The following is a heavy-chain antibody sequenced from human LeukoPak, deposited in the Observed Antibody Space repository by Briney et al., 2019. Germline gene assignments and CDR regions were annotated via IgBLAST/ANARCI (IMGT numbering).Heavy chain of an antibody. D-gene: IGHD2-21*02. CDR1: GFTFSRFA. V-gene: IGHV3-30*04. J-gene: IGHJ4*02. CDR2: ISYDGSNK. CDR3: ARPYCGGDCPYYFDY. Sequence: GGSLRLSCAASGFTFSRFAMHWVRQAPGKGLEWVTLISYDGSNKYYADSVKGRFTISRDNSKNTLYLQMDSLRAEDTAVYYCARPYCGGDCPYYFDYWGQGTLVTVSS.